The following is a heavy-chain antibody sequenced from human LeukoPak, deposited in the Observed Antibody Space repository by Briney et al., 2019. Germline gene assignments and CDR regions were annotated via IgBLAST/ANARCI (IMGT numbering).Heavy chain of an antibody. CDR2: IYPGDSDT. CDR1: GYSFTSYW. D-gene: IGHD3-22*01. Sequence: GESLRISCKGSGYSFTSYWIGWVRQMPGKGLEWMGNIYPGDSDTRYSPSFQGQVTISADKSISTAYLQWSSLKASDTAMYYCARPGQYYYDSSGSQYYFNYWGQGTLVTVSS. V-gene: IGHV5-51*01. J-gene: IGHJ4*02. CDR3: ARPGQYYYDSSGSQYYFNY.